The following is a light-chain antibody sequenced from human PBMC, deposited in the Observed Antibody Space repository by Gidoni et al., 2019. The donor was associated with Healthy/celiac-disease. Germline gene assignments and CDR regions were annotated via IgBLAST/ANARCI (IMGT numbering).Light chain of an antibody. Sequence: DIVMTQSPDSLAVSLGERATINCKSSQSVLYSSNNKNYLAWYQQKPGQPPKLLIYWASTRESGVPDRFRGSWSGTDFTLTISSLQAEDVAVYYCQQYYSTPQTFGQGTKVEIK. CDR3: QQYYSTPQT. J-gene: IGKJ1*01. CDR1: QSVLYSSNNKNY. CDR2: WAS. V-gene: IGKV4-1*01.